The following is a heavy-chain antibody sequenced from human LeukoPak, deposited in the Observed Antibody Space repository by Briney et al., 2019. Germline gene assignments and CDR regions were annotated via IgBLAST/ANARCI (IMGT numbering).Heavy chain of an antibody. D-gene: IGHD3-10*01. CDR1: GFTFSSYA. Sequence: GGSLRLSCAASGFTFSSYAMSWVRQAPGKGLEWVSAISGSGGSTHYADSVKGRFTISRDNSKNTLYLQMNSLRAEDTAMYYCTRDRPGSSDPLDAFDIWGQGTMVTVSS. J-gene: IGHJ3*02. CDR2: ISGSGGST. CDR3: TRDRPGSSDPLDAFDI. V-gene: IGHV3-23*01.